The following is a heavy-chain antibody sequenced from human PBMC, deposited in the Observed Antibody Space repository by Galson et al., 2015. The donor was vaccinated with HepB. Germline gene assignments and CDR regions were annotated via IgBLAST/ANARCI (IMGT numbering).Heavy chain of an antibody. CDR3: AKNSGGWLSDLFDY. Sequence: SLRLSCAASGFTFSSYAMSWVRQAPGKGLEWVSAISGSGGSTYFADSVKGRFTISRDNSKNTLYLQMNSLRAEDTAVFYCAKNSGGWLSDLFDYWGQGTLVTVSS. V-gene: IGHV3-23*01. CDR2: ISGSGGST. J-gene: IGHJ4*02. D-gene: IGHD3-22*01. CDR1: GFTFSSYA.